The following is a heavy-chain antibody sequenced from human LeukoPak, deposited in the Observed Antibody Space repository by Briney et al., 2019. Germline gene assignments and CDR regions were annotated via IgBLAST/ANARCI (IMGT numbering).Heavy chain of an antibody. V-gene: IGHV4-4*07. J-gene: IGHJ4*02. CDR2: IYTSGST. CDR1: GGSISSYY. CDR3: ARARNYDILTGYWGQGYFDY. Sequence: SETLSLTCTVSGGSISSYYWSWIRQPAGKGLEWIGRIYTSGSTNYNPSLKSRVTMSVGTSKNQFSLKLSSVTAADTAVYYCARARNYDILTGYWGQGYFDYWGQGTLVTVSS. D-gene: IGHD3-9*01.